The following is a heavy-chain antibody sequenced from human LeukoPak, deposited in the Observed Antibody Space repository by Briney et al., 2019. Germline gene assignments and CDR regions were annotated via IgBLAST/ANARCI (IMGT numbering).Heavy chain of an antibody. CDR2: SSSSGSTI. D-gene: IGHD3/OR15-3a*01. CDR1: GFTLSDYY. J-gene: IGHJ4*02. CDR3: ARRRDFVDY. Sequence: AGGSLRLSCAASGFTLSDYYMSWIRQAPGKGLEWVSYSSSSGSTIYYADSVKGRFAISRDNAKNSLYLQMNSLRAEDTAVYYCARRRDFVDYWGQGTLVTVSS. V-gene: IGHV3-11*01.